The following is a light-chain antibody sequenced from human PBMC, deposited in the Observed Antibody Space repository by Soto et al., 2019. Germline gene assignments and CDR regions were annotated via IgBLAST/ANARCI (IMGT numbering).Light chain of an antibody. CDR2: AAS. J-gene: IGKJ3*01. Sequence: DIQMTQSPSPLSASVGDRVAITCLASQSISTYLNWYQQKPGKAPKVLIYAASNLQGGVPSRFSGSGSGTDFTLTIGSLQPEDSATYYCQQSSSFPLTFGPGTKVDIK. CDR1: QSISTY. V-gene: IGKV1-39*01. CDR3: QQSSSFPLT.